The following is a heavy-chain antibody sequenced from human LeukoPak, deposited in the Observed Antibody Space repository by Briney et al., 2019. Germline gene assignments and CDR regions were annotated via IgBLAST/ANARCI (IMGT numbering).Heavy chain of an antibody. CDR3: ARRGNYGDYFDY. J-gene: IGHJ4*02. CDR1: GFTVSTNY. D-gene: IGHD4-17*01. V-gene: IGHV3-53*01. CDR2: IYSGGTT. Sequence: GGALRLSCAASGFTVSTNYMSWVRQAPGKGLEWVSVIYSGGTTYYADSVKGRFTISRDNSQNTLYFQMNSLRAEDTAVYYCARRGNYGDYFDYWGQGTLVTVSS.